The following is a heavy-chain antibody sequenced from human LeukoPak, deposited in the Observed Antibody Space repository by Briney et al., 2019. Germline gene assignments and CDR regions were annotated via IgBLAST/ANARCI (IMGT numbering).Heavy chain of an antibody. CDR3: AKIIESDY. CDR2: IRYDGSNK. J-gene: IGHJ4*02. CDR1: GFTFTTYG. Sequence: PGGSLRLSCAASGFTFTTYGMHWVRQAPGKGLEWVAFIRYDGSNKYYADSVKGRFTISRDISKNTLYLEMNSLRAEDTAVYYCAKIIESDYWGQGTLVTVSS. V-gene: IGHV3-30*02.